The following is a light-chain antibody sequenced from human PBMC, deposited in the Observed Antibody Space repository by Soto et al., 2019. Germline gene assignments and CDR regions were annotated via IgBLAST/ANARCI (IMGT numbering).Light chain of an antibody. CDR2: AAS. J-gene: IGKJ1*01. CDR3: LHDYTYPRT. CDR1: QDIKND. Sequence: GDRVTITCRASQDIKNDLGWYQQTPGKSPKLLIYAASTLESGAPSRFSGSGSGTDFTLTIRSLQPEDSGTYYCLHDYTYPRTFGQGTTVEI. V-gene: IGKV1-6*01.